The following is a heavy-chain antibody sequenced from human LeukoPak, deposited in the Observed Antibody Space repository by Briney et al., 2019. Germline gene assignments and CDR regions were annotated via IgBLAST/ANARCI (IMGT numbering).Heavy chain of an antibody. J-gene: IGHJ4*02. D-gene: IGHD1-14*01. V-gene: IGHV3-33*06. CDR1: GFTFSSYG. Sequence: GGSLRLSCAASGFTFSSYGMHWVRQAPGKGLEWVAVIWYDGSSKYYADSVKGRFTISRDNSKNTLYLQMNSLRAEDTAVYYCAKVGKTNAGFDYWGQGTLVTVSS. CDR3: AKVGKTNAGFDY. CDR2: IWYDGSSK.